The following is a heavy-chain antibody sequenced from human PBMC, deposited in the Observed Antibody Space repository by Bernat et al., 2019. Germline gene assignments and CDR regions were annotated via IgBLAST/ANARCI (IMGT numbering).Heavy chain of an antibody. CDR1: GDSISRSSYY. D-gene: IGHD5-12*01. CDR2: IYYSGST. V-gene: IGHV4-39*01. J-gene: IGHJ4*02. CDR3: GRNWLPDY. Sequence: QLQLQESGPGLVKPSETLSLTCTVSGDSISRSSYYWGWIRHPPGKGLEWIGNIYYSGSTYYNPSFKNRVTISVDTSKNQFSLKLTSVTAADTAVYYCGRNWLPDYWGQGTLVTVSS.